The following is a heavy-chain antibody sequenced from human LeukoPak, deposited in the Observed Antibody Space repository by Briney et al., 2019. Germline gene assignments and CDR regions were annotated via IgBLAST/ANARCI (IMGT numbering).Heavy chain of an antibody. D-gene: IGHD6-19*01. V-gene: IGHV4-34*01. CDR3: ARDAVAGIDY. CDR2: INHSGST. J-gene: IGHJ4*02. CDR1: GGSFSGYY. Sequence: SETLSLTCAVYGGSFSGYYWSWIRQPPGKGLEWIGEINHSGSTNYNPSLKSRVTISVDTSKNQFSLKLSSVTAADTAVYYCARDAVAGIDYWGQGTLVTVSS.